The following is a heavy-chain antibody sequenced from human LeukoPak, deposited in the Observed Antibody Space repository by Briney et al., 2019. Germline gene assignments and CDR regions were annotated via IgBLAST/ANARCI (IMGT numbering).Heavy chain of an antibody. J-gene: IGHJ4*02. D-gene: IGHD2-2*01. CDR2: IWYDGSNK. V-gene: IGHV3-33*01. CDR3: AMARIVLVPAAPDY. Sequence: PGGSLRLSCAASGFTFSSYGMHWVRQAPGKGLEWVAVIWYDGSNKYYADSVKGRFTISRDNSKNTLYLQMNSLRAEDTAVYYCAMARIVLVPAAPDYWAQGTLVTVSS. CDR1: GFTFSSYG.